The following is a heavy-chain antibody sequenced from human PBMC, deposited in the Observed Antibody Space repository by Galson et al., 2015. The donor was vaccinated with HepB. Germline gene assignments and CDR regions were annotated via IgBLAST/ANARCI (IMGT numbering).Heavy chain of an antibody. CDR1: GFTFSSYW. J-gene: IGHJ4*02. CDR2: INSDGSST. CDR3: ARVRGSSWFGGFDY. Sequence: SLRLSCAASGFTFSSYWMHWVRQAPGKGLVWVSRINSDGSSTSYADSVKGRFTISRDNAKNTLYLQMNSLRAEDTAVYYCARVRGSSWFGGFDYWGQGTLVTVSS. D-gene: IGHD6-13*01. V-gene: IGHV3-74*01.